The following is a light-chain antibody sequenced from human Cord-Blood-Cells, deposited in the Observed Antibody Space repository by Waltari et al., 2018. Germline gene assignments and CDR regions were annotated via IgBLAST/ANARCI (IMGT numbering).Light chain of an antibody. J-gene: IGLJ3*02. V-gene: IGLV2-14*03. CDR3: SSYTSSSTWV. Sequence: QSALTRPASVSGSPGQSITIPCTGPSSDVGGYNYVSWYQQHPGKAPKLMIYDVSNRPSGVSNRLSGSKSGNTASLTISGLQAEDEADYYCSSYTSSSTWVFGGGTKLTVL. CDR2: DVS. CDR1: SSDVGGYNY.